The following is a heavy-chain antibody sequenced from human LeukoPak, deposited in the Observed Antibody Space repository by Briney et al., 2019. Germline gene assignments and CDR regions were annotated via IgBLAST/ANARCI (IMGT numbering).Heavy chain of an antibody. D-gene: IGHD3-22*01. V-gene: IGHV4-38-2*02. CDR2: IYHSGST. Sequence: SETLSLTCTVSGYSISSGYYWGWIRQPPGKGLEWIGSIYHSGSTYYNPSLKSRVTISVDTSKNQFSLKLSSVTAADTAVYYCARARPTYYYDSSGYYPGHYYYYMDVWGKGTTVTVSS. CDR3: ARARPTYYYDSSGYYPGHYYYYMDV. J-gene: IGHJ6*03. CDR1: GYSISSGYY.